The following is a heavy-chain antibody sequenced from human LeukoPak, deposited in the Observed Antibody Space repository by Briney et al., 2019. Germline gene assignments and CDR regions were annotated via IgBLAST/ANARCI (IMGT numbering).Heavy chain of an antibody. V-gene: IGHV3-48*01. CDR1: GFTFSSYS. J-gene: IGHJ6*03. Sequence: GGSLRLSCAASGFTFSSYSMNWVRQAPGKGLEWVSYISSSSSTIYYADSVKGRFTISRDNAKNSLYLQMNSLRAEDTAVYYCARAELDTAMVNYYYYYMDVWGKGTTVTVSS. CDR2: ISSSSSTI. CDR3: ARAELDTAMVNYYYYYMDV. D-gene: IGHD5-18*01.